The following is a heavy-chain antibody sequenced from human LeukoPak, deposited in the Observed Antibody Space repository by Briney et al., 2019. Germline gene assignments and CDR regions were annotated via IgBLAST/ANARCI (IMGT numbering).Heavy chain of an antibody. D-gene: IGHD3-22*01. Sequence: PSETLSLTCTVSGGSISSSNYYWGWIRQPPGKGLEWIGSIYFSGSTYYNPSLKRRVTISVDTSKNQFSLKLSSVTAADTAVYYCARDLKVGFYYDSSGSYSFDPWGQGTLVTVSS. CDR2: IYFSGST. CDR3: ARDLKVGFYYDSSGSYSFDP. J-gene: IGHJ5*02. CDR1: GGSISSSNYY. V-gene: IGHV4-39*07.